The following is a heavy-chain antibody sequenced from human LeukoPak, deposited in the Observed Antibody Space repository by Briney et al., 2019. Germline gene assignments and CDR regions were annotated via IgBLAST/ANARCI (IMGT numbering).Heavy chain of an antibody. V-gene: IGHV3-21*01. CDR2: ISDNSNYI. CDR3: ARGPIFGVVILFDY. Sequence: PGGSLRLSCAASGFTFNTYSMNWVREAPGKGLEWVSSISDNSNYIYYSDSVEGRFTISRDNAKNSLYLQMNSLRAEDTAVYYCARGPIFGVVILFDYWGQGTLVTVSS. J-gene: IGHJ4*02. CDR1: GFTFNTYS. D-gene: IGHD3-3*01.